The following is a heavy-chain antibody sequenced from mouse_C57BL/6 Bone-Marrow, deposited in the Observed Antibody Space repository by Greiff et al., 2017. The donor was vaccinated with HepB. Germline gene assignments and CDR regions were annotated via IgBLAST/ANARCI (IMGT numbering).Heavy chain of an antibody. D-gene: IGHD2-1*01. CDR2: IRSKSSNYAT. CDR1: GFTFNTYA. V-gene: IGHV10-3*01. J-gene: IGHJ4*01. CDR3: VRDGGLDYGTWGAMDD. Sequence: EVQGVESGGGLVQPKGSLKLSCAASGFTFNTYALHRVRQAPGKGLEWVARIRSKSSNYATYYADSVKDRFTISRDDSQSMLYLQMNNLKTEDTAMYDCVRDGGLDYGTWGAMDDWGQGTSVTVSS.